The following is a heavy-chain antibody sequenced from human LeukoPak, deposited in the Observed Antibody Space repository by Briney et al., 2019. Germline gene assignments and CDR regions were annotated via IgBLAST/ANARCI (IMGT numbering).Heavy chain of an antibody. CDR3: ARRFDSGTLYYFDY. D-gene: IGHD6-13*01. Sequence: PSETLSLTCAVYGGSFSGYYWSWIRQPPGKGLEWIGEINHSGSNNYNPSLKSRLTISVDTSKDQFSLKLSSVTAADTAVYYCARRFDSGTLYYFDYWGQGPLVTVSS. CDR2: INHSGSN. J-gene: IGHJ4*02. V-gene: IGHV4-34*01. CDR1: GGSFSGYY.